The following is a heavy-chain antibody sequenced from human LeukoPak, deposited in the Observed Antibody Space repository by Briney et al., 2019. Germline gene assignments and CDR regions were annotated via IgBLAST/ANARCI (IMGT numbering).Heavy chain of an antibody. D-gene: IGHD4-23*01. Sequence: SETLSLTCTVSGGSISSGYYWGWIRQPPGKGLDWIGSIYHSGSTYYNPSLKSRVTISVDTSKNQFSLKLSSVTAADTAVYYCARHGGGARYGGNSEWYFDLWGRGTLVTVSS. CDR3: ARHGGGARYGGNSEWYFDL. CDR1: GGSISSGYY. J-gene: IGHJ2*01. CDR2: IYHSGST. V-gene: IGHV4-38-2*02.